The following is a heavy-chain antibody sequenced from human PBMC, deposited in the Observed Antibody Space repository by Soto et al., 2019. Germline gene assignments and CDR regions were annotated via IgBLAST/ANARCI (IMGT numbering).Heavy chain of an antibody. CDR1: GYTFTSYY. D-gene: IGHD1-7*01. Sequence: QVQLVQSGAEVKKPGASVKVSCKASGYTFTSYYMHWVRQAPGQGLEWMGIINPSGGSTSYAQKFQGRVTMTRDTSTSTGYMELSSLRSEDTAVSYCARGGSYNWNYGLFDYWGQGTLVTVSS. V-gene: IGHV1-46*01. J-gene: IGHJ4*02. CDR2: INPSGGST. CDR3: ARGGSYNWNYGLFDY.